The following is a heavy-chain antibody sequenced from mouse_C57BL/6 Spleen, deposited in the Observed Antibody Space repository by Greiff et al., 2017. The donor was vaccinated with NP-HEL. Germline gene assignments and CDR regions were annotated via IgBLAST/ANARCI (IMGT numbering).Heavy chain of an antibody. CDR1: GYAFTNYL. V-gene: IGHV1-54*01. D-gene: IGHD3-2*02. CDR3: ARLGTAQDY. J-gene: IGHJ2*01. CDR2: INPGSGGT. Sequence: VQLQQSGAELVRPGTSVKVSCKASGYAFTNYLLEWVKQRPGQGLEWIGVINPGSGGTNYNETFKGKATLTADTSSSTAYMQLSSVTSEDYAVYFGARLGTAQDYWGQGTTLTVSS.